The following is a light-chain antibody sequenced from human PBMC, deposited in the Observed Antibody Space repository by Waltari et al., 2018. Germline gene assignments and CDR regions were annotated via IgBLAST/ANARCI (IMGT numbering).Light chain of an antibody. Sequence: DIQMTQSPSTLPASVGDRVTIPGRASQSVGTWLAWYQQKPGKAPKLLIYMASSLESGVPSRFSGSGSGTEFTLTISSLQPDDFATYSCQQYSSFSTFGQGTKLDI. CDR2: MAS. V-gene: IGKV1-5*03. J-gene: IGKJ2*01. CDR3: QQYSSFST. CDR1: QSVGTW.